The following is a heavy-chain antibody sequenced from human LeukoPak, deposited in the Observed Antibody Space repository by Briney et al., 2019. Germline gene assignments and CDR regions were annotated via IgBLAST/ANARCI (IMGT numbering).Heavy chain of an antibody. D-gene: IGHD3-22*01. CDR2: IYYSGST. Sequence: PSETLSLTCTVSGGSISSYYWSWIRQPPGKGLEWIGYIYYSGSTNYNPSLKSRVTISVDTSKNQFSLKLSSVTAADTAVYYCARLADYYDSSGSFDYWGQGTPVTVSS. CDR1: GGSISSYY. CDR3: ARLADYYDSSGSFDY. V-gene: IGHV4-59*08. J-gene: IGHJ4*02.